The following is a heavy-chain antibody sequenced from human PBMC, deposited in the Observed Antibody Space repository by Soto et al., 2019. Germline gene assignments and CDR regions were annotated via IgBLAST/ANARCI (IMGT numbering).Heavy chain of an antibody. D-gene: IGHD2-2*01. V-gene: IGHV3-30*18. Sequence: QVQLVESGGGVVQPGRSLRLSCAASGFTFNNYGMHWVRQAPGRGLEWVAVISYDGSNKYYADSVKGRFTISRDNSKNTLYLQMNSLRAEDAAIYYCAKVHCSSTSCYPNYYYYYGMDVWGQGTTVTVSS. CDR3: AKVHCSSTSCYPNYYYYYGMDV. CDR1: GFTFNNYG. CDR2: ISYDGSNK. J-gene: IGHJ6*02.